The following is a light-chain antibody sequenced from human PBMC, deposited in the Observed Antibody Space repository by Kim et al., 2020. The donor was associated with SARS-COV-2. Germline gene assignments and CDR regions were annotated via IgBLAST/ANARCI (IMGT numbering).Light chain of an antibody. CDR2: AAS. J-gene: IGKJ4*01. CDR3: QQIYGIRALA. V-gene: IGKV1-39*01. Sequence: VSDSGTNTCPASQNIGNHVNWDQPRTGQVPKLLVYAASRLQSRIPSRFSGSGSGTEFPLTSNDLQPEAFATYYCQQIYGIRALAFGGGTRVEI. CDR1: QNIGNH.